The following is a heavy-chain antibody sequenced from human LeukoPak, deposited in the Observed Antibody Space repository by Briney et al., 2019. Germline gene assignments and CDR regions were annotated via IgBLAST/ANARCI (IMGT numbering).Heavy chain of an antibody. CDR2: ISTYDGDT. V-gene: IGHV1-18*04. Sequence: VASVTVSCKASGYTFTNYGISWVRQAPGQGLEWVGWISTYDGDTNYAQKLQGRVTMTTEKSTTTVYMELRNLRSDDTAVYYCARDFFQVSSSWEVCFDSWGQGTLVTVSS. J-gene: IGHJ4*02. CDR1: GYTFTNYG. D-gene: IGHD6-13*01. CDR3: ARDFFQVSSSWEVCFDS.